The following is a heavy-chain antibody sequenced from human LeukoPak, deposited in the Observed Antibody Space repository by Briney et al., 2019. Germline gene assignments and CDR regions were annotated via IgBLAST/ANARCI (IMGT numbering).Heavy chain of an antibody. CDR3: ARGRKYVATIIN. CDR2: INHSGST. J-gene: IGHJ4*02. D-gene: IGHD5-24*01. CDR1: GGSFSGYY. V-gene: IGHV4-34*01. Sequence: SETLSLTCAVYGGSFSGYYWSWIRQPPGKGLEWIGEINHSGSTNYNPSLKSRVTISVDTSKNQFSLKLSSVTAADTAVYYCARGRKYVATIINWGQGTLVTVSS.